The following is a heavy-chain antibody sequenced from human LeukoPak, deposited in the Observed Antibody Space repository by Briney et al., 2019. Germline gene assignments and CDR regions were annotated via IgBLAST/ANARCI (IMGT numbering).Heavy chain of an antibody. V-gene: IGHV1-2*02. CDR1: GYTFTGYY. CDR3: ARFPYYDILTGPQSGFDP. Sequence: ASVKVSCKASGYTFTGYYMHWARQAPGQGLEWMGWINPNSGGTNYAQKFQGRVTMTRDTSISTAYMELSRLRSDDTAVYYCARFPYYDILTGPQSGFDPWGQGTLVTVSS. J-gene: IGHJ5*02. D-gene: IGHD3-9*01. CDR2: INPNSGGT.